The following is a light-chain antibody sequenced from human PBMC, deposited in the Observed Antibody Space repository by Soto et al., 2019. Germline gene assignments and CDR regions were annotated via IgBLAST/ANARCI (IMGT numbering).Light chain of an antibody. Sequence: AIQMTPSPSSLSASVGDRVTITCRSSQVVRNDLGWYQQKPGKAPKLLISAASILQTGVSSRFSGSGSGTNFTLTISSLQPEDFATYFCLQNFNYPRTFGQGTKVAIK. V-gene: IGKV1-6*01. CDR1: QVVRND. CDR2: AAS. CDR3: LQNFNYPRT. J-gene: IGKJ1*01.